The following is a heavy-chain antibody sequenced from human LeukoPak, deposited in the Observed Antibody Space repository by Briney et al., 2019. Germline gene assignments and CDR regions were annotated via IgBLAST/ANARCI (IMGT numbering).Heavy chain of an antibody. CDR3: AREGGSSSVAHNFDY. CDR1: GGSISSYY. D-gene: IGHD6-6*01. Sequence: SSETLSLTCTVSGGSISSYYWSWIRQPPGKGLEWIGYIYYSGSTNYNPSLKSRVTISVDTSKNQFSLKLSSVTAADTAVYYCAREGGSSSVAHNFDYWGQGTLVTVSS. J-gene: IGHJ4*02. CDR2: IYYSGST. V-gene: IGHV4-59*12.